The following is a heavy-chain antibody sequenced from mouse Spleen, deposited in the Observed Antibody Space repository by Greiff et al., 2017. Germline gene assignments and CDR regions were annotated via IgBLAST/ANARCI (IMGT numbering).Heavy chain of an antibody. CDR3: ARQGLRRGYYFDY. V-gene: IGHV5-9-3*01. J-gene: IGHJ2*01. Sequence: EVQVVESGGGLVKPGGSLKLSCAASGFTFSSYAMSWVRQTPEKRLEWVATISSGGSYTYYPDSVKGRFTISRDNAKNTLYLQMSSLRSEDTAMYYCARQGLRRGYYFDYWGQGTTLTVSS. CDR1: GFTFSSYA. D-gene: IGHD2-4*01. CDR2: ISSGGSYT.